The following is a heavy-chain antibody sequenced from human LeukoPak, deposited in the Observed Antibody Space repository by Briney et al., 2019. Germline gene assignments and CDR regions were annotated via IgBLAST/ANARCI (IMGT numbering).Heavy chain of an antibody. Sequence: SETLSLTCAVSGGSISSGGYSWGWIRQPPGKGLEFIGYIYHIGSTNYNPSLKSRVAISVDRSKNQFSLKLTSVTAADTAVYYCARGSVYDSSTFDIRGQGTMVTVSS. CDR2: IYHIGST. D-gene: IGHD3-22*01. CDR3: ARGSVYDSSTFDI. CDR1: GGSISSGGYS. V-gene: IGHV4-30-2*01. J-gene: IGHJ3*02.